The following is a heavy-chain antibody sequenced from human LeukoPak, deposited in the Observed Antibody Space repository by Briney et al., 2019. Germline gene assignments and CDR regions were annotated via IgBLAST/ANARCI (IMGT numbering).Heavy chain of an antibody. CDR3: AKLKGQSGNYGDSLHRSRFPFDI. J-gene: IGHJ3*02. V-gene: IGHV3-30*02. Sequence: PGGSLRLSCAASGFTVSSNYMSWVRQAPGKGLEWVAFIRYDGSNKYYADSVKGRFTISRDNSKNTLYLQMNSLRAEDTAVYYCAKLKGQSGNYGDSLHRSRFPFDIWGQGTMVTVSS. CDR2: IRYDGSNK. D-gene: IGHD1-26*01. CDR1: GFTVSSNY.